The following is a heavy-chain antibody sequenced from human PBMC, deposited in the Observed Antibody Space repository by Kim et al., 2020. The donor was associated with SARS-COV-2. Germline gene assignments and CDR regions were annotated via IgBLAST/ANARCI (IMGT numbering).Heavy chain of an antibody. CDR3: ARVGLGDWYFDL. CDR2: IYYSGST. Sequence: SETLSLTCAVSGCSISSDGYSWSWIRQPPGKGLEWIGYIYYSGSTYYNPSLKSRVTISVDRSKNQFSLNVNSVTAADTAVYFCARVGLGDWYFDLWGRGT. CDR1: GCSISSDGYS. J-gene: IGHJ2*01. V-gene: IGHV4-30-2*01. D-gene: IGHD3-9*01.